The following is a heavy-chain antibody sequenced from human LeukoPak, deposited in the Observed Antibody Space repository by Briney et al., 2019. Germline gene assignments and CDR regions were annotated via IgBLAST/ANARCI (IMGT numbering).Heavy chain of an antibody. V-gene: IGHV1-69*05. CDR2: IIPIFGTA. D-gene: IGHD2-8*01. Sequence: SVKLSCKASGGTFSSYAISWVRQAPGQGLEWMGGIIPIFGTANYAQKFQGRVTITTDESTSTAYMELSSLRSEDTAVYYCARMVSPPNDAFDIWGQGTMVTVSS. CDR3: ARMVSPPNDAFDI. J-gene: IGHJ3*02. CDR1: GGTFSSYA.